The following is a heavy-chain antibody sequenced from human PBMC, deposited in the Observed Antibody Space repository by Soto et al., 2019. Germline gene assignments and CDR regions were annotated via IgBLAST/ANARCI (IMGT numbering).Heavy chain of an antibody. J-gene: IGHJ4*02. Sequence: EVQLVESGGGLVQPGGSLRLSCAASGFTFSNYWIHWVRQVPGKGLIWVSRIDRDGSRTNYADSVRGRFTISRDNAKNTLYLHMNGLRVEDTAVYYCAREGLFLGLDNWGQGTVVTVSS. D-gene: IGHD2-21*01. CDR1: GFTFSNYW. V-gene: IGHV3-74*01. CDR2: IDRDGSRT. CDR3: AREGLFLGLDN.